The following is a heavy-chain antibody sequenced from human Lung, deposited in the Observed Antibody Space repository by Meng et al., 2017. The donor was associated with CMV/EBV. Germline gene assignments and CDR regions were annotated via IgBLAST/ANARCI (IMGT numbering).Heavy chain of an antibody. CDR2: LYQSGST. V-gene: IGHV4-39*07. J-gene: IGHJ4*02. Sequence: SXTXSLXCSVSGGSISSSSYYWGWNRQPPGKGLEWIGILYQSGSTFYNPSLKSRVTISVDTSKNHFSLKLSSVTAADTAVYYCATPRAGYASGWSFDYWGQGXLVTVSS. D-gene: IGHD6-19*01. CDR1: GGSISSSSYY. CDR3: ATPRAGYASGWSFDY.